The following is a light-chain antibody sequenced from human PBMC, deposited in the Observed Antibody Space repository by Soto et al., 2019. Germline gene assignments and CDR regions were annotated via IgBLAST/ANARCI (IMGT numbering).Light chain of an antibody. J-gene: IGKJ2*01. V-gene: IGKV1-39*01. Sequence: DIQMTPAPSSLSASVGDRVTITCRASQNIFSSLSWYQHKPGQAPYLLIYAASSLQSGVPSRFSGSGSGTDFALTISSLQPEDFATFYCQQSYSVPHTFGQGTKLEI. CDR1: QNIFSS. CDR3: QQSYSVPHT. CDR2: AAS.